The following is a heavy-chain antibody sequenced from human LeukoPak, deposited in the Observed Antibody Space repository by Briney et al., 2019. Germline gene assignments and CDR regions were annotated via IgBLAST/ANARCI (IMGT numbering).Heavy chain of an antibody. Sequence: PSETLSLTCAVYGGSFSGYYWSWIRQPPGKGLEWIGGINHSGSTNYNPSLKSRVTISVDTSKNQFSLKLSSVTAADTAVYYCARGLAAAETYGYYFDYWGQGTLVTVSS. CDR3: ARGLAAAETYGYYFDY. D-gene: IGHD6-13*01. CDR1: GGSFSGYY. V-gene: IGHV4-34*01. CDR2: INHSGST. J-gene: IGHJ4*02.